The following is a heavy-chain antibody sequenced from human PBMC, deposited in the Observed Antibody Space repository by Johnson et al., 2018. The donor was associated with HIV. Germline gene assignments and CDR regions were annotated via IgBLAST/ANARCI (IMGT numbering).Heavy chain of an antibody. CDR3: ARDAQPLSTFDI. CDR1: EFSFDDYA. J-gene: IGHJ3*02. Sequence: EVQLVESGGGVVRPGGSLRLSCEASEFSFDDYAMSWVRQAPGKGLEWVSYISSSGSTIYYEDSVKGRFTISRDNAKNSLYLQMNSLRAEDTAVYYCARDAQPLSTFDIWGQGTMVTVSS. D-gene: IGHD1-1*01. CDR2: ISSSGSTI. V-gene: IGHV3-48*03.